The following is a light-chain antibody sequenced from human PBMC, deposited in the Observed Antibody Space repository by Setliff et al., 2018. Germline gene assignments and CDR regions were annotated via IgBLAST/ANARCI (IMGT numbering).Light chain of an antibody. J-gene: IGLJ1*01. V-gene: IGLV2-8*01. Sequence: QSVLTQPPSASGSPGQSVTISCTGTSSDVGGYNYVSWYQQHPGKAPKFMIYEVSKRPSGVPDRFSGSKSGNTASLTVSGLQAEDEADYYCSSYAGSNNPYVFGTGTKVTVL. CDR2: EVS. CDR1: SSDVGGYNY. CDR3: SSYAGSNNPYV.